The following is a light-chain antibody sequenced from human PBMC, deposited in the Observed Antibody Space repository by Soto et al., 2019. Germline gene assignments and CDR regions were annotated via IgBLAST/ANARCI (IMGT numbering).Light chain of an antibody. J-gene: IGKJ1*01. CDR1: QTVSNNY. V-gene: IGKV3-20*01. CDR2: GAS. Sequence: EIVLTQSPGTLSLSPGERATLSCRASQTVSNNYLAWYQQRPGQAPRLLIYGASSRATGIPDRFIGSGSGPDFSLTIDRLEPEDLAMYHCQQYSLSPWTFGQGTKVDI. CDR3: QQYSLSPWT.